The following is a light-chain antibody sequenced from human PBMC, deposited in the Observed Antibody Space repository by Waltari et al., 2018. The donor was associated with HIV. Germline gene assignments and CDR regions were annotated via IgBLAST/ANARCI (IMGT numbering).Light chain of an antibody. V-gene: IGKV1-39*01. J-gene: IGKJ1*01. CDR3: QQSFSTPWT. Sequence: DIQMTQSPSSLSASVGDRVTITCRASQTISSYLNWYQQKLGKAPKRLIDGASSLQSGVPSRFSGSGSGTAFTLTISRLQPEDFATYYCQQSFSTPWTFGQGTKVEIK. CDR2: GAS. CDR1: QTISSY.